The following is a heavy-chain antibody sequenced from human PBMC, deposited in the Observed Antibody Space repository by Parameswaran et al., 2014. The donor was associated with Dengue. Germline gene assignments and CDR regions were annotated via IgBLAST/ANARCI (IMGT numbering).Heavy chain of an antibody. CDR3: ARSPPGDIVVVPAAHNWFDP. CDR2: IIPIFGTA. Sequence: WVRQAPGQGLEWMGGIIPIFGTANYAQKFQGRVTITADESTSTAYMELSSLRSEDTAVYYCARSPPGDIVVVPAAHNWFDPWGQGTLVTVSS. V-gene: IGHV1-69*01. J-gene: IGHJ5*02. D-gene: IGHD2-2*01.